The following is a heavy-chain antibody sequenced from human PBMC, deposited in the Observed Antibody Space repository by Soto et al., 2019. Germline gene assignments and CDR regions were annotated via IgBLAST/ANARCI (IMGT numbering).Heavy chain of an antibody. CDR3: ARVLSLIPGTANWFDP. V-gene: IGHV1-18*01. CDR1: GYTFTSYG. D-gene: IGHD1-20*01. CDR2: ISAYNGNT. J-gene: IGHJ5*02. Sequence: ASVKVSCKASGYTFTSYGISWVRQAPGEGLEWMGWISAYNGNTNYAQKLQGRVTMTTDTSTSTAYMELRSLRSDDTAVYYCARVLSLIPGTANWFDPWGQGTMITLST.